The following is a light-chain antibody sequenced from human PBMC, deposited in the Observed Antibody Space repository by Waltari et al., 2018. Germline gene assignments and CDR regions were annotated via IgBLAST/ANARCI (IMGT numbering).Light chain of an antibody. CDR3: QQYYSIPWT. CDR1: QNVLYSPHNKSF. Sequence: DIVMTQSPDSLAVSLGERATVNCTSSQNVLYSPHNKSFLAWFQPKLGQPPKLLIYWASTRESGVPVRFSGSGSGRDFTLTISSLQAEDVAVYYCQQYYSIPWTFGQGTKVEIK. CDR2: WAS. V-gene: IGKV4-1*01. J-gene: IGKJ1*01.